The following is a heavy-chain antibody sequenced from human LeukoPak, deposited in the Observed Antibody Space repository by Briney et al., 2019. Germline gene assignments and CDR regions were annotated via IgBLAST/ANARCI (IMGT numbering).Heavy chain of an antibody. V-gene: IGHV3-21*01. J-gene: IGHJ6*03. CDR1: GFTFSSYS. CDR2: ISSSSSYI. Sequence: GGSVRLSCAASGFTFSSYSMNWVRQAPGKGLEWVSSISSSSSYIYYADSVKGRFTISRDNAKNSLYLQMNSLRAEDTAVYYCAKSVFGDDFWSGYPAYYYYYMDVWGKGTTVTVSS. CDR3: AKSVFGDDFWSGYPAYYYYYMDV. D-gene: IGHD3-3*01.